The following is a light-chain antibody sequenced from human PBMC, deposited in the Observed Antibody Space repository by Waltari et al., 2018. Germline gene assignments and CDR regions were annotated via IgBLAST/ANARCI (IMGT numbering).Light chain of an antibody. V-gene: IGLV1-44*01. CDR2: SNI. J-gene: IGLJ1*01. CDR3: ASWDDSLNGLYV. CDR1: SSNIGSNT. Sequence: QSVLTQPPSASGTPGQTVTISCSGRSSNIGSNTVNWYQQLPGTAPKLIIYSNIQRPSGFPDRCSGSNSVSSASLAISGLQSEDEGDYYCASWDDSLNGLYVFGTGTKVTVL.